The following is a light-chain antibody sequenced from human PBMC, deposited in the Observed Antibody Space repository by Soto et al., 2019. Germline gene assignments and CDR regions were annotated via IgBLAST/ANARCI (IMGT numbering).Light chain of an antibody. J-gene: IGKJ5*01. CDR2: LGS. Sequence: DIVMTQSPLSLPVTPGEPASISCRSSQSLLHSNGYNYLDWYLQKPGQSPQLLIYLGSNRASGVPDRFSGSGSGTDFTLKISRVEAEDVWVYYCMQALQNFFGQGTRLEIK. V-gene: IGKV2-28*01. CDR1: QSLLHSNGYNY. CDR3: MQALQNF.